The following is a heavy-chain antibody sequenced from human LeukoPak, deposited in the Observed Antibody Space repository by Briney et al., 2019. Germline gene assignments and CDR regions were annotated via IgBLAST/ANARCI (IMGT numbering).Heavy chain of an antibody. D-gene: IGHD3-10*01. Sequence: ASVKVSCKASGYTFTGYYMHWVRQAPGQGLEWMGWINPNSGGTNYAQTFQGRVTMTRDTSISTAYMELSRLRSDDTAVYYCARNLVTMVRGVIGPGDYWGQGTLVTVSS. V-gene: IGHV1-2*02. CDR2: INPNSGGT. CDR3: ARNLVTMVRGVIGPGDY. J-gene: IGHJ4*02. CDR1: GYTFTGYY.